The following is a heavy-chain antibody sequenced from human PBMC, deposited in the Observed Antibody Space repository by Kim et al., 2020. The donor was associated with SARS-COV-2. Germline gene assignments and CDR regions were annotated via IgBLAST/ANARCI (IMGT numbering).Heavy chain of an antibody. Sequence: GGSLRLSCAASGFTFSNHAMSWVRQAPRKRLQWVSGISGSSGNTYYADSVKGRFTISRDNSKNMLFLQMNSLRVEDTAVYYCAQGGGYVPIGHGLDAWGQGTTVTVSS. CDR1: GFTFSNHA. V-gene: IGHV3-23*01. D-gene: IGHD6-13*01. CDR2: ISGSSGNT. CDR3: AQGGGYVPIGHGLDA. J-gene: IGHJ6*02.